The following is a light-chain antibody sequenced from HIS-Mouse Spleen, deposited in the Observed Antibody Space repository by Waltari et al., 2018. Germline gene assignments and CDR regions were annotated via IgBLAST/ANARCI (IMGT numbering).Light chain of an antibody. Sequence: QSVLTQPPSASGTPGQRVTISCSGSSSHTGSNTVNWYQQPPGTAPKLPTYSNNQRPSGVPDRFSGSKSGTSASLAISGLQSEDEADYYCAAWDDSLNGVVFGGGTKLTVL. CDR3: AAWDDSLNGVV. J-gene: IGLJ2*01. V-gene: IGLV1-44*01. CDR2: SNN. CDR1: SSHTGSNT.